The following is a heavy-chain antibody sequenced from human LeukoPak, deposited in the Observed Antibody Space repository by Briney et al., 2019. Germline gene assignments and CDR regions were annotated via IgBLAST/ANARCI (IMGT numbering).Heavy chain of an antibody. CDR2: IYYSGST. Sequence: SETLSLTCTVSGGSISSYYWSWIRQPPGKGLEWIGYIYYSGSTNYNPSLKSRVTISVDTSKNQFSLKLSSVTAADTAVCYCARSLTSYCGGDCSGWFDPWGQGTLVTVSS. V-gene: IGHV4-59*08. J-gene: IGHJ5*02. CDR3: ARSLTSYCGGDCSGWFDP. CDR1: GGSISSYY. D-gene: IGHD2-21*02.